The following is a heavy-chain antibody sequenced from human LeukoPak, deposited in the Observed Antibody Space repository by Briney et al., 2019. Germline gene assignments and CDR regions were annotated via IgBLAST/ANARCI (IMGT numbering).Heavy chain of an antibody. CDR1: GFTFSSYG. D-gene: IGHD6-13*01. V-gene: IGHV3-30*18. J-gene: IGHJ6*02. Sequence: RSGGSLRLSCAASGFTFSSYGMHWVRQAPGKGLEWVAVISYDGSNKYYADSVKGRFTISRDNSKNTLYLQVNSLRAEDTAVYYCAKDASSSWYYYYGMDVWGQGTTVTVSS. CDR3: AKDASSSWYYYYGMDV. CDR2: ISYDGSNK.